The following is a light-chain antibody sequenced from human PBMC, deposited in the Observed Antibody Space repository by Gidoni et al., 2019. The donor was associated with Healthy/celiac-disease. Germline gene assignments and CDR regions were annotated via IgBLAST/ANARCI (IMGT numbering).Light chain of an antibody. V-gene: IGKV1-8*01. CDR1: QGISSY. CDR3: QQYYSYPPG. Sequence: IRMTQSPSSFSASTGDRVTITCLASQGISSYLAWYQQKPGKAPKLLIYAASTLQSGVPSRFSGSGSGTDFTLTISCLQSEDFATYYCQQYYSYPPGFGGGTKVEIK. CDR2: AAS. J-gene: IGKJ4*01.